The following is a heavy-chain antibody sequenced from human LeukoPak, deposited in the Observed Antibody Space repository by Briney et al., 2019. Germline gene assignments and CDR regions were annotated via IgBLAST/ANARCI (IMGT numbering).Heavy chain of an antibody. CDR2: IWYDGSNK. CDR1: GFTFSKYG. D-gene: IGHD6-13*01. CDR3: TGAVVGTFWFDP. J-gene: IGHJ5*02. Sequence: GRSLRLSCAASGFTFSKYGMHWVRQAPGKGLEWVGVIWYDGSNKYYADSVKGRFTISRDNSKNTLYLQMNSLRAEDTAVYYCTGAVVGTFWFDPWGPGTVVTVSS. V-gene: IGHV3-33*01.